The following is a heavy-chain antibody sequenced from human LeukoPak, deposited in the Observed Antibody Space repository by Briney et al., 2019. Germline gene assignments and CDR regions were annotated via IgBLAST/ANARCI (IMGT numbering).Heavy chain of an antibody. V-gene: IGHV3-64D*06. J-gene: IGHJ4*02. D-gene: IGHD2-15*01. CDR2: ISTDGGGT. CDR1: GFTFNTYA. CDR3: VKYHNSCYSV. Sequence: GGPLRLSCSASGFTFNTYAMHWVRQAPGQGLEYVSAISTDGGGTYYADSVKGRFTISRDNSKNPLYLQMTSLRAEDTAVYYCVKYHNSCYSVWGQGTLVTVSS.